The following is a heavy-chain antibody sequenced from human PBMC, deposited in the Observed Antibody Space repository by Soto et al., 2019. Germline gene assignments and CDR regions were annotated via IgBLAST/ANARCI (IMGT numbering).Heavy chain of an antibody. Sequence: SETLSLTCTVSGGSISSYYWSWIRQPPRKGLEWIGYIYYSGSTNYNPSLKSRVTISVDTSKNQFSLKLSSVTAADTAVYYCARGTNDYIWGSYRYFDYWGQGTLVTVSS. D-gene: IGHD3-16*02. CDR1: GGSISSYY. CDR2: IYYSGST. J-gene: IGHJ4*02. V-gene: IGHV4-59*01. CDR3: ARGTNDYIWGSYRYFDY.